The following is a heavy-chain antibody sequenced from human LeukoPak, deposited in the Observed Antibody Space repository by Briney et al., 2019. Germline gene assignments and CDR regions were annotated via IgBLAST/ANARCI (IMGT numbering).Heavy chain of an antibody. Sequence: SQTLSLTCTVSGGSISSGDYYWSWIRRPPGKGLEWIGYIYYSGSTYYNPSLKSRVTISVDTSKNQFSLKLSSVTAADTAVYYCARGSSSSIGYYYYYMDVWGKGTTVTVSS. CDR1: GGSISSGDYY. J-gene: IGHJ6*03. D-gene: IGHD6-6*01. V-gene: IGHV4-30-4*08. CDR2: IYYSGST. CDR3: ARGSSSSIGYYYYYMDV.